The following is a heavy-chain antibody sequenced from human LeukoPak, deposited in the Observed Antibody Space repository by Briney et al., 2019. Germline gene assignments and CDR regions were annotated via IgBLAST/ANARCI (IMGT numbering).Heavy chain of an antibody. CDR3: ARGGLVVVVPAARNWFDP. D-gene: IGHD2-2*01. Sequence: SETLSLTCAVYRGSSRGYYWSWIRQPPGKGLEWIGEINHSGSTNYNPSLKSRVTISVDTSKNQFSLKLSSVTAADTAVYYCARGGLVVVVPAARNWFDPWGQGTLVTVSS. CDR2: INHSGST. CDR1: RGSSRGYY. J-gene: IGHJ5*02. V-gene: IGHV4-34*01.